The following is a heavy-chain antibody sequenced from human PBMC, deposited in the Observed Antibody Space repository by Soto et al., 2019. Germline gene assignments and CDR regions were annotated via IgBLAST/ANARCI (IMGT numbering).Heavy chain of an antibody. J-gene: IGHJ4*02. CDR2: IYYRGST. Sequence: PSETLSLTCTVSGGSISSYYWSWIRQPPGKGLEWIGYIYYRGSTNYNPSLKSRVTISVDTSKNQFSLKLSSVTAADTAVYYCARRARDYDSSGYLFDYWGQGTLVT. CDR3: ARRARDYDSSGYLFDY. D-gene: IGHD3-22*01. V-gene: IGHV4-59*08. CDR1: GGSISSYY.